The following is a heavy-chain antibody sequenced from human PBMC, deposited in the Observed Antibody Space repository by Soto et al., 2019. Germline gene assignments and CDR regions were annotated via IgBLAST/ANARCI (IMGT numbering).Heavy chain of an antibody. D-gene: IGHD3-22*01. V-gene: IGHV3-23*01. CDR3: AKRVRRYYDSSGYFNWFDP. CDR2: ISGSGGST. CDR1: GFTFSSYA. J-gene: IGHJ5*02. Sequence: GGSLRLSCAASGFTFSSYAMSWVRQAPGKGLEWVSAISGSGGSTYYADSVKGRFTISRDNSKNTLYLQMNSLRAEDTAVYYCAKRVRRYYDSSGYFNWFDPWGQGTLVTVSS.